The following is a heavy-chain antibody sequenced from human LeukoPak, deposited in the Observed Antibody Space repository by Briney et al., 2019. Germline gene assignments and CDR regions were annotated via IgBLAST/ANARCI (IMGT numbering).Heavy chain of an antibody. CDR2: INPNSGGT. CDR3: ARVPYGDYGVAFDI. D-gene: IGHD4-17*01. Sequence: ASVKVSCKASGYTFTGYYMHWVRQAPGQGLEWMGWINPNSGGTNYAQKFQGRVTMTRDTSISTAYMEPSRLRSDDTAVYYCARVPYGDYGVAFDIWGQGTMVTVSS. V-gene: IGHV1-2*02. J-gene: IGHJ3*02. CDR1: GYTFTGYY.